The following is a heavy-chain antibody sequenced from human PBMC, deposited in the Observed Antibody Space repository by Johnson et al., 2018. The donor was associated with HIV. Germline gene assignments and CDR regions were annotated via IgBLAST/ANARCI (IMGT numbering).Heavy chain of an antibody. Sequence: VQLVESGGGVVQPGGSLRLSCAASGFTFSSYGMHWVRQAPGKGLEWVAIIRYDGSNKYYADSVKGRFTISRDDSKSTLNLQMNSLRAEDTAVYYCAKDRSGYSGFDIWGQGTMVTVSS. V-gene: IGHV3-30*02. D-gene: IGHD3-22*01. J-gene: IGHJ3*02. CDR3: AKDRSGYSGFDI. CDR1: GFTFSSYG. CDR2: IRYDGSNK.